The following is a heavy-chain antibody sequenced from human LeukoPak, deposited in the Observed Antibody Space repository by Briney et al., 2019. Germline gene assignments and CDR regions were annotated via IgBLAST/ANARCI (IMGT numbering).Heavy chain of an antibody. Sequence: GGSLRLSCAASGFTFDDYTMHWVRQAPGKGLEWVSLISWDGGSTYYADSVKGRFTISRDNSKNSLYLQMNSLRTEDTALYYCAKDGIAARLGSGYYMDVWGKGTTVTVSS. CDR2: ISWDGGST. D-gene: IGHD6-13*01. V-gene: IGHV3-43*01. J-gene: IGHJ6*03. CDR3: AKDGIAARLGSGYYMDV. CDR1: GFTFDDYT.